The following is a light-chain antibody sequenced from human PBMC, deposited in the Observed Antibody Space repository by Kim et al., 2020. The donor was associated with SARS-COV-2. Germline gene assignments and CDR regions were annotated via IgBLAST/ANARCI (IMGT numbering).Light chain of an antibody. J-gene: IGLJ3*02. CDR3: SSYTSSSPWV. CDR2: DVS. Sequence: GQSLTTACTGTGGDVGGYNYVSWYQQHPGKTPKLMIYDVSNRPSGVSNRFSGSKCGNTASLTISGLQAEDGADYYCSSYTSSSPWVFGRGTKLTVL. CDR1: GGDVGGYNY. V-gene: IGLV2-14*03.